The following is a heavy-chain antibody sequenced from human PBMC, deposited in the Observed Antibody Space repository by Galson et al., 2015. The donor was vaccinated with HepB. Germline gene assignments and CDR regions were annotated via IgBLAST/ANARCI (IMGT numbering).Heavy chain of an antibody. CDR3: ARDRGYDILTGYWI. V-gene: IGHV3-53*01. CDR1: GFTVSSNY. Sequence: SLRLSCAASGFTVSSNYMSWVRQAPGKGLEWVSVIYSGGSTYYADSVKGRFTISRDNSKNTLYLQMNSLRAEDTAVYYCARDRGYDILTGYWIWGQGTLVTVSS. CDR2: IYSGGST. J-gene: IGHJ4*02. D-gene: IGHD3-9*01.